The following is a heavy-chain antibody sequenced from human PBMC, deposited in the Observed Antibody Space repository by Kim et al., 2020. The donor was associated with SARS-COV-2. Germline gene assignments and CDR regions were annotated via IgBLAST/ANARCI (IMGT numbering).Heavy chain of an antibody. CDR3: AKGIVVVPAAQLDY. CDR1: GFTFSSYA. J-gene: IGHJ4*02. CDR2: ISGSGGST. Sequence: GGSLRLSCAASGFTFSSYAMSWVRQAPGKGLEWVSAISGSGGSTYYADSVKGRFTISRDNSKNTLYLQMNSLRAEDTAVYYCAKGIVVVPAAQLDYWGQRTLVTVSS. D-gene: IGHD2-2*01. V-gene: IGHV3-23*01.